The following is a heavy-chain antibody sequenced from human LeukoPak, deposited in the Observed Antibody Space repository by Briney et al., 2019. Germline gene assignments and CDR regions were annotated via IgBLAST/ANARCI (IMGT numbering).Heavy chain of an antibody. V-gene: IGHV4-59*01. CDR3: ARGGWSLDF. CDR1: GGSITGSY. J-gene: IGHJ2*01. Sequence: KSSETLSLTCTVSGGSITGSYWSWIRQPPGKGLEWIGYVYSSGSTDYNPPLKSRVTLSVDTSKNQFSLKLSSVTAADTAVYFCARGGWSLDFWGRGTLVAVSS. CDR2: VYSSGST.